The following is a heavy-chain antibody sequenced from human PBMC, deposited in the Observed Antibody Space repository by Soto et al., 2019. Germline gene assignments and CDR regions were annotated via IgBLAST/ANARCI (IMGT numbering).Heavy chain of an antibody. V-gene: IGHV2-5*02. CDR2: IYWDGDK. CDR1: GFSITTNGAG. J-gene: IGHJ4*02. D-gene: IGHD6-6*01. CDR3: AHRGESVAPRPIEFFDY. Sequence: GPTLVNPTQTLTLTCTFSGFSITTNGAGVGWIRQPPGKALEWLALIYWDGDKRYSPSLSSRLTITGDTSKNQVVLTMTNMDPMDSATYFCAHRGESVAPRPIEFFDYWGQGTLVTVSS.